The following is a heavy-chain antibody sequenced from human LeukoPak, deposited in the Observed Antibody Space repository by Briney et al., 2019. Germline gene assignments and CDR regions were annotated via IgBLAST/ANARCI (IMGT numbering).Heavy chain of an antibody. V-gene: IGHV4-31*03. CDR1: GGSISSGGYY. J-gene: IGHJ3*02. Sequence: PSQTLSVTCTVSGGSISSGGYYWSWIRQHPGKGLEWIGYIYYSGSTYYNPSLKSRVTISVDTSKNQFSLKLSSVTAADTAVYYCARVRSLRYFDWLLSRSAFDIWGQGTMVTVSS. CDR2: IYYSGST. CDR3: ARVRSLRYFDWLLSRSAFDI. D-gene: IGHD3-9*01.